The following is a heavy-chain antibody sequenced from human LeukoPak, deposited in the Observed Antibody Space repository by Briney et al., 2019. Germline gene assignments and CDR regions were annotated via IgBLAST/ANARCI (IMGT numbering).Heavy chain of an antibody. Sequence: GGSLRLSCAASGFTFTTYTMHWVRQAPGKGLESVSAISGGGDSTYYANSVKGRFTISRDNSKNTLYLQMDSLRAEDLAVYFCARQEYGGYDYRGQGTLVTVSA. D-gene: IGHD4-23*01. J-gene: IGHJ4*02. V-gene: IGHV3-64*01. CDR2: ISGGGDST. CDR3: ARQEYGGYDY. CDR1: GFTFTTYT.